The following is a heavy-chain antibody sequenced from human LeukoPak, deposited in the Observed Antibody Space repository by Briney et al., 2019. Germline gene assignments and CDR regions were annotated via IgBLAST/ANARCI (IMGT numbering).Heavy chain of an antibody. J-gene: IGHJ4*02. CDR1: GFTFSSSG. CDR2: IRYDGSNK. Sequence: GGSLRLSCAASGFTFSSSGMSWFRQAPGKGLEWVSVIRYDGSNKYYADSVKGRFTISRDNSKNTLYLQVNSLRADDTGVYYCAKDVGCSYGYFDHWGQGSLITVSS. CDR3: AKDVGCSYGYFDH. D-gene: IGHD5-18*01. V-gene: IGHV3-30*02.